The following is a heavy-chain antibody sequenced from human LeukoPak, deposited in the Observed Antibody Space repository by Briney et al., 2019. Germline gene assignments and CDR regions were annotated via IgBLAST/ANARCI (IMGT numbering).Heavy chain of an antibody. J-gene: IGHJ6*02. CDR1: GGSISSGDYY. Sequence: SETLSLTCTVSGGSISSGDYYWSWIRQPPGKGLEWIGYIYYSGSTYYNPSLKSRVTISVDTSKNQFSLKLSSVTAADTAVYYCARDGVADYCSGGSCYSSAFYYYGMDVWGQGTTVTVSS. D-gene: IGHD2-15*01. CDR2: IYYSGST. CDR3: ARDGVADYCSGGSCYSSAFYYYGMDV. V-gene: IGHV4-30-4*01.